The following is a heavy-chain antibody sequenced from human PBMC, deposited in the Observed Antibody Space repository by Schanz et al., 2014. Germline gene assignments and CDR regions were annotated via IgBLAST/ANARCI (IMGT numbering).Heavy chain of an antibody. CDR3: ATGPHIVVAFDY. D-gene: IGHD2-21*01. CDR2: IIPILDKT. CDR1: GYTFTTYY. Sequence: QVQLVQSGAEVMKPGVSVKVSCKASGYTFTTYYIHWVRQAPGQGLEWMGRIIPILDKTNYAQKFQGRVTMTEDTSTGTAYMELRSLTSEDTAVYYCATGPHIVVAFDYWGQGTLVTVSS. J-gene: IGHJ4*02. V-gene: IGHV1-46*01.